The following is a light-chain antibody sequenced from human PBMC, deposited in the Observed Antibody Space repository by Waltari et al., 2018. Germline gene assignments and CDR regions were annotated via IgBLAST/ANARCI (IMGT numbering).Light chain of an antibody. CDR2: GAS. Sequence: LTQSPASLSVSPVHTVILSCRASQSVRTNLVWYQQKAGQAPRTLIYGASTRASGVPSRFSGSGSETDFTLIISSLQSEDAAVYFCQQYYVWPPITFGGGTKLEI. V-gene: IGKV3-15*01. CDR3: QQYYVWPPIT. CDR1: QSVRTN. J-gene: IGKJ4*01.